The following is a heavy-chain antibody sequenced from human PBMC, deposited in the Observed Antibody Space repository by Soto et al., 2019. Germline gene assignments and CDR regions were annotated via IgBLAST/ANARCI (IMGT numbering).Heavy chain of an antibody. J-gene: IGHJ4*02. V-gene: IGHV3-23*01. D-gene: IGHD1-26*01. Sequence: XGALGLSFAASGFTFSSYAMSWVRQAPGKGLEWVPAISGSGGSTYYADSVKGRFTISRDNSKNTLYLQMNSLRAEDTAVYYCAKEHDSGRYYDYWGQGTLVTVSS. CDR1: GFTFSSYA. CDR3: AKEHDSGRYYDY. CDR2: ISGSGGST.